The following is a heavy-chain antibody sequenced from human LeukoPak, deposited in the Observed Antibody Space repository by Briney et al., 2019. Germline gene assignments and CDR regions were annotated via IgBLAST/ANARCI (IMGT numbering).Heavy chain of an antibody. V-gene: IGHV4-59*01. Sequence: PSETMSLTCTVSGGSISSYYRSWIRQPPGKGLEWIGYIYYRGRPTYHAFLKTRVTRSVEPPKRQSSLKLGSVTAADTAVYYCARTPHSNYGPGYYYYYYRDLWGRDTTDTLS. CDR3: ARTPHSNYGPGYYYYYYRDL. J-gene: IGHJ6*03. CDR1: GGSISSYY. D-gene: IGHD4-11*01. CDR2: IYYRGRP.